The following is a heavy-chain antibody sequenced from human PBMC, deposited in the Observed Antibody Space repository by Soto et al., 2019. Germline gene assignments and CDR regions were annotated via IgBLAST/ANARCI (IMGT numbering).Heavy chain of an antibody. J-gene: IGHJ6*02. Sequence: QVQVVQSGVDVMRPGSSVKVSCTASGDTFKNCVISWVRQAPGQGLEWMGGIIPLFGTTDFAQTFQGRLTITMDEPTTTAYMDLSGLYSEDTARYYGAAELGFGEVSVVWGRGTMVIVSS. CDR3: AAELGFGEVSVV. V-gene: IGHV1-69*01. CDR2: IIPLFGTT. CDR1: GDTFKNCV. D-gene: IGHD7-27*01.